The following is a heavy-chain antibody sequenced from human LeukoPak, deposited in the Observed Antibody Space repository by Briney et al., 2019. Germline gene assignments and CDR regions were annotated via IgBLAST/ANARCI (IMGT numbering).Heavy chain of an antibody. V-gene: IGHV1-69*05. CDR2: ITPIFGTA. CDR3: ARDVSQLNIVGATIFDY. CDR1: GGTFSSYA. D-gene: IGHD1-26*01. Sequence: GASVKVSCKASGGTFSSYAISWVRQAPGQGLEWMGRITPIFGTANYAQKFQGRVTITTDESTSTAYMELSSLRSEDTAVYYCARDVSQLNIVGATIFDYWGQGTLVTVSS. J-gene: IGHJ4*02.